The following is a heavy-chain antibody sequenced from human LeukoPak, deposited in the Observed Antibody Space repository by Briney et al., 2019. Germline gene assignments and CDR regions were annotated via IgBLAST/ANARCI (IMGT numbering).Heavy chain of an antibody. CDR1: GFAFGGYA. V-gene: IGHV3-21*06. D-gene: IGHD3-22*01. J-gene: IGHJ4*02. Sequence: GGSLRLSCIASGFAFGGYAMSWVRQAPGKGLECVSSIISTSLETYYADSVKGRFTISRDNAKNSLYLQMNSLRVEDTGIYYYARDRRGYDASGHYYRHFDFWGQGTLVTVSS. CDR2: IISTSLET. CDR3: ARDRRGYDASGHYYRHFDF.